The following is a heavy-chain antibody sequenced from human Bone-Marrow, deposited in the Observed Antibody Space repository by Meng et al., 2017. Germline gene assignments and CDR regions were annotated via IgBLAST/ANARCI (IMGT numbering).Heavy chain of an antibody. J-gene: IGHJ4*02. V-gene: IGHV1-69*05. CDR1: GGIFSNYV. CDR3: ARKAGNCISTTCYSLDY. Sequence: SVKVSCKALGGIFSNYVIGWVRQAPGQGLEWMGGINAVFGTTNYAQKFQGRVTITTDESTSAVYMELTRLTSEDTAVYFCARKAGNCISTTCYSLDYWGQGTLVTVSS. D-gene: IGHD2-2*01. CDR2: INAVFGTT.